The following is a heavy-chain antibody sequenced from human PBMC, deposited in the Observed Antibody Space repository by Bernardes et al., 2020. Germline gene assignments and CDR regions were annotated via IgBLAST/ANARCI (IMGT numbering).Heavy chain of an antibody. J-gene: IGHJ3*02. V-gene: IGHV4-39*01. Sequence: SETLSLTCTVSGGSISSSSYYWGWIRQPPGKGLEWFGSIYYSGSTYYNPSLKSRVTISVDTSKNQFSLKLSSVTAADTAVYYCAVMLDAFDIWGQGTMVTVSS. D-gene: IGHD3-16*01. CDR2: IYYSGST. CDR3: AVMLDAFDI. CDR1: GGSISSSSYY.